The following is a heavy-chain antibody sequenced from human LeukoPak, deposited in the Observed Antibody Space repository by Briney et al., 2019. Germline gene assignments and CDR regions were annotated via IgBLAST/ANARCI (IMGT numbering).Heavy chain of an antibody. CDR3: ARVLYYYDSSGYLVDY. V-gene: IGHV4-31*03. D-gene: IGHD3-22*01. CDR1: GGSISSGGYY. Sequence: SETLSLTCTVSGGSISSGGYYWSWIRQHPGKGLEWIGYIYYSGSTYYNPSLKSRVTISVDTSKNQFSLKLSSVTAADTAVYYCARVLYYYDSSGYLVDYWGQGTLVTVSS. J-gene: IGHJ4*02. CDR2: IYYSGST.